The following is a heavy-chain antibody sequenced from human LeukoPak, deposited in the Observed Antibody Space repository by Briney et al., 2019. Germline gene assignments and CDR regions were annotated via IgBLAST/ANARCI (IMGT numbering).Heavy chain of an antibody. CDR1: GGSISSTNYY. J-gene: IGHJ3*02. D-gene: IGHD2-2*01. CDR3: ARDNTPGTSCYLCAFDI. Sequence: SETLSLTCTVSGGSISSTNYYWGWIRQPPGKGLEWIGSMYYNGSTYYNPSLKSRVTISVDTSKNQFSLKLRSVTAADTALYYCARDNTPGTSCYLCAFDIWGQGTMVTVSS. V-gene: IGHV4-39*07. CDR2: MYYNGST.